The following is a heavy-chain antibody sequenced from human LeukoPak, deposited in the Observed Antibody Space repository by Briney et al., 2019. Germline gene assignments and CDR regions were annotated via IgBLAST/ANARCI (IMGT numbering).Heavy chain of an antibody. D-gene: IGHD5-18*01. CDR2: IYHSGST. J-gene: IGHJ6*03. CDR1: GYSISSGYY. V-gene: IGHV4-38-2*02. CDR3: ARIKIGDSYGPDYMDV. Sequence: SETLSLTCTVSGYSISSGYYWGWIRQPPGKGLEWIGSIYHSGSTDYNPSLKSRVTISVDTSKNQFSLKLSSVTDADTAVYYCARIKIGDSYGPDYMDVWGKGTTVTVSS.